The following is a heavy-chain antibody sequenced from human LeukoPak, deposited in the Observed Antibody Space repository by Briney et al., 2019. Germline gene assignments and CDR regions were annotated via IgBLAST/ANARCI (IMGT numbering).Heavy chain of an antibody. D-gene: IGHD3-16*02. CDR1: GDSVSSNSA. CDR3: ARGSSLFDN. Sequence: SQTLSLTCAISGDSVSSNSACNWIRPSPSRGLEWLGRTYYRSKWYNDYAVSVKSRITINPDTSKTQFSLQLNSVTPEDTAVYYCARGSSLFDNWGQGTLVTVSS. J-gene: IGHJ4*02. CDR2: TYYRSKWYN. V-gene: IGHV6-1*01.